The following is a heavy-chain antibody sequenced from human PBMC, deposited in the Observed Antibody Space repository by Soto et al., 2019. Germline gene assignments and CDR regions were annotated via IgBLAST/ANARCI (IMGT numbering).Heavy chain of an antibody. D-gene: IGHD2-15*01. J-gene: IGHJ4*02. Sequence: QVQLVESGGGVVQPGRSLRLSCAASGFTFSSYGMHWVRQAPGKGLEWVAVISYDGSNKYYADSVKGRFTISRDNSKNTLYLQMNSLRAEDTAVYYCAKDMVAVVVGAALNYWGQGNLGTVSS. CDR2: ISYDGSNK. CDR3: AKDMVAVVVGAALNY. V-gene: IGHV3-30*18. CDR1: GFTFSSYG.